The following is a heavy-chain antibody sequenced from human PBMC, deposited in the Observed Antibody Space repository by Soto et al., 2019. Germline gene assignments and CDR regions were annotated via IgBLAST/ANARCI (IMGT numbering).Heavy chain of an antibody. Sequence: ASVKVSCKASGFTFTSYGFSWVRQAPGQGLEWMGWISAYNGSTNYVRKVQDRVTMTTDTSTNTAYMELRSLRSDDTAVYYCTRDLGSSSGFLDYWGQGTLVTVSS. CDR1: GFTFTSYG. CDR3: TRDLGSSSGFLDY. J-gene: IGHJ4*02. D-gene: IGHD6-19*01. CDR2: ISAYNGST. V-gene: IGHV1-18*01.